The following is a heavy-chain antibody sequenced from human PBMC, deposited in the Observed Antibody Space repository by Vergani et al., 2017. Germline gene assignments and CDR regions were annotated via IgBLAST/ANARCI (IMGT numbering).Heavy chain of an antibody. Sequence: QVQLQESGPGLVKPPGTLSLTCAVSGDSISSNNCWTWVRQPPGKGLEWIGRIYTSGSTNYNPSLKSRITISVDTSKNQFSLKLSSVTAADTAEYYCASEYRGSGSQWWVSEGNNWFDPWGQGTLVTGSS. D-gene: IGHD3-10*01. J-gene: IGHJ5*02. CDR3: ASEYRGSGSQWWVSEGNNWFDP. CDR2: IYTSGST. V-gene: IGHV4-4*03. CDR1: GDSISSNNC.